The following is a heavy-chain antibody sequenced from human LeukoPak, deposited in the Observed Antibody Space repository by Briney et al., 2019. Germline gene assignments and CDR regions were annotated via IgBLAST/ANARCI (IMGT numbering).Heavy chain of an antibody. J-gene: IGHJ4*02. V-gene: IGHV5-51*01. D-gene: IGHD1-26*01. CDR1: GYSFTSYW. Sequence: GGSLKISCKGSGYSFTSYWIGCVRQMPGKGLEWMGIIYPGDSDTRYSPSFQGQVTISADKSISTAYLQWSSLKASDTAMYYCARSGGATLYYFDYWGQGTLVTVSS. CDR2: IYPGDSDT. CDR3: ARSGGATLYYFDY.